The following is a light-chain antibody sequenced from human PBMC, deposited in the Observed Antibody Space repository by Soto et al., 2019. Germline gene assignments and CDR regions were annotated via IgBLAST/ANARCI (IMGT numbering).Light chain of an antibody. J-gene: IGLJ1*01. CDR2: DVS. Sequence: QSVLTQPASLSGSPGQSISIFCTGTSSDVGGYNYVSWYQHHPGKAPKLMIYDVSNRPSGVSNRFSGSKSGNTASLTISGLQPEDEADYYCSSYTTSNTRQIVFGTGTRSPS. CDR1: SSDVGGYNY. CDR3: SSYTTSNTRQIV. V-gene: IGLV2-14*03.